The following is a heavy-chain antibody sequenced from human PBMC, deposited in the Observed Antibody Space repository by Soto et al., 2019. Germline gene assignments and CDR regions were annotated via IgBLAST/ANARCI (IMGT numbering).Heavy chain of an antibody. CDR1: GYTFTSYG. CDR2: ISAYNGNT. Sequence: ASVKVSCKASGYTFTSYGISWVRQAPGQGLEWMGWISAYNGNTNYAQKLQGRVTMTTDTSTTTAYKELRSLRSDDTAVYYCARVYVDTANDYWGQGTLVTVSS. V-gene: IGHV1-18*01. D-gene: IGHD5-18*01. J-gene: IGHJ4*02. CDR3: ARVYVDTANDY.